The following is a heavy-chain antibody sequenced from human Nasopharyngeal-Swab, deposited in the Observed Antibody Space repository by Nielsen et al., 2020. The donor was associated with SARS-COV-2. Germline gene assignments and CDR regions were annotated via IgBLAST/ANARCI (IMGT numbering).Heavy chain of an antibody. D-gene: IGHD2-15*01. J-gene: IGHJ4*02. CDR3: ARIPSRLPDY. Sequence: GESLKISCTASGFSFTSSCIGWVRQMPGKGLEWMGIIYPGDSDTRYSPSFQGQVTISADKSISTADLQLSSLKASDIAMYYCARIPSRLPDYWGQGTLVTVSS. V-gene: IGHV5-51*01. CDR2: IYPGDSDT. CDR1: GFSFTSSC.